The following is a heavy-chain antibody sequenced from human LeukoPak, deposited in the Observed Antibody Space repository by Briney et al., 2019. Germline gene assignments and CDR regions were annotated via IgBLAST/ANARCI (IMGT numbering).Heavy chain of an antibody. CDR2: IRYDGSNK. V-gene: IGHV3-30*02. CDR1: GFTFSSYG. CDR3: AKEWGYGSGSYYYYYIDL. J-gene: IGHJ6*03. D-gene: IGHD3-10*01. Sequence: GGSLRLSCAASGFTFSSYGMHWVRQAPGKGLEGVAFIRYDGSNKYYADSVKGRFTISRDNSKNTLYLQMNSLREEDTGGYYCAKEWGYGSGSYYYYYIDLWGKGTTVTISS.